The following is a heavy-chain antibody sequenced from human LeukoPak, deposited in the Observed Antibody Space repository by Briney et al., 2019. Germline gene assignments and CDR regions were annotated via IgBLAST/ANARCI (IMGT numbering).Heavy chain of an antibody. D-gene: IGHD4-23*01. V-gene: IGHV3-21*01. J-gene: IGHJ4*02. CDR1: RFTFSSYS. CDR3: ARDNGGSSPFDY. CDR2: ISSSGSYI. Sequence: GGSLRLSCAASRFTFSSYSMNWVRQAPGKGLEWVSSISSSGSYIYYADSVKGRFTISRDNAKNSLYLQMNSLRAEDTALYYCARDNGGSSPFDYWGQGTLVSVSS.